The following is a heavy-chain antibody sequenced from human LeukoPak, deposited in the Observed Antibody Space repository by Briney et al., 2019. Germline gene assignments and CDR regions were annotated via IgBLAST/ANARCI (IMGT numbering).Heavy chain of an antibody. CDR1: GFTFSGYG. Sequence: GGSLRLSCAASGFTFSGYGMHWVRQAPGKGLEWVAFIRCDGSNKYYADSVKGRFTISRESSKNTLYLQINSLRAEDTAVYYCGKKQLFFDFDIWGQGTMVTVSS. D-gene: IGHD6-13*01. J-gene: IGHJ3*02. CDR2: IRCDGSNK. V-gene: IGHV3-30*02. CDR3: GKKQLFFDFDI.